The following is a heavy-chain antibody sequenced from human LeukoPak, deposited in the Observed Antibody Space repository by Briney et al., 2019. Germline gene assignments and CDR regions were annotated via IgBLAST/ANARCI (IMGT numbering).Heavy chain of an antibody. D-gene: IGHD3-10*01. CDR2: IYYSGST. V-gene: IGHV4-59*01. CDR1: GGSISSYY. CDR3: ARGGRSRGSMSFYYMDV. J-gene: IGHJ6*03. Sequence: SSETLSLTCTVSGGSISSYYWSWIRQPPGKGLEWIGYIYYSGSTNYNPSLESRVTISAETSKNQVSLKVKSVTAADTAVYYCARGGRSRGSMSFYYMDVWGKGATVTVSS.